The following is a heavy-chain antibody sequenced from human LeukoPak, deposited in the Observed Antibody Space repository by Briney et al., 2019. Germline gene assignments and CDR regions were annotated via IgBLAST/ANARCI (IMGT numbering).Heavy chain of an antibody. CDR3: ARAGHEMGANPAYGMDV. CDR2: IYYSGST. V-gene: IGHV4-39*07. D-gene: IGHD1-26*01. Sequence: SSETLSLTCTVSGGSISSSSYYWGWIRQPPGKGLEWIGSIYYSGSTYYNPSLKSRVTISVDTSKNQFSLKLSSVTAADTAVYYCARAGHEMGANPAYGMDVWGQGTTVTVSS. CDR1: GGSISSSSYY. J-gene: IGHJ6*02.